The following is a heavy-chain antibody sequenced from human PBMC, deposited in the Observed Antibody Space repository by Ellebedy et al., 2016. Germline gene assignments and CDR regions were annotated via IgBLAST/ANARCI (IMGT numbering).Heavy chain of an antibody. CDR1: GYTFTTFS. CDR3: AKTSGWGYGEN. J-gene: IGHJ4*02. D-gene: IGHD3-10*01. Sequence: ASVKVSCXASGYTFTTFSITWVRQVPGQGLEWMGFFNPFSGNTKFAQKFQGRVSMTTDSSTHTAYMDLRSLRSDDTAMYYCAKTSGWGYGENWGQGTLVTVSS. CDR2: FNPFSGNT. V-gene: IGHV1-18*04.